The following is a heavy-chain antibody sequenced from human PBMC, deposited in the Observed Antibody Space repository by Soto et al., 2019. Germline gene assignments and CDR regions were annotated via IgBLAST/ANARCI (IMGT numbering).Heavy chain of an antibody. D-gene: IGHD5-12*01. CDR3: ARDRYSGYGIDAFDI. V-gene: IGHV4-34*01. CDR2: INHSGST. J-gene: IGHJ3*02. CDR1: GGSFSGYY. Sequence: SETLSLTCAVYGGSFSGYYWSWIRQPPGKGLEWIGEINHSGSTNYNPSLKSRVTISVDTSKNQFSLKLSSVTAADTAVYYCARDRYSGYGIDAFDIWGQGTMVTVSS.